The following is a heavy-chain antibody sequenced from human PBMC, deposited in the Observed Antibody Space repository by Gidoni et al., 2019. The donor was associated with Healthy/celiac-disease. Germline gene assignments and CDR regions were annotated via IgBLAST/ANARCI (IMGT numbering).Heavy chain of an antibody. Sequence: QVQLQESGPGLVKPSQTLSLTCTVSGGSISSGGYYWSWIRQHPGKGLEWIGYIYYSGSTYYNPSLKSRVTISVDTSKNQFSLKLSSVTAADTAVYYCARDRGDGYSYGHYFDYWGQGTLVTVSS. D-gene: IGHD5-18*01. CDR3: ARDRGDGYSYGHYFDY. CDR2: IYYSGST. V-gene: IGHV4-31*03. CDR1: GGSISSGGYY. J-gene: IGHJ4*02.